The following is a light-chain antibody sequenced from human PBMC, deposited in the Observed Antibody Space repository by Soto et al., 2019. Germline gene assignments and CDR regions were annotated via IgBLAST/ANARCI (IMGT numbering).Light chain of an antibody. V-gene: IGKV1-5*01. CDR3: QQYNSFSGT. CDR2: DAS. J-gene: IGKJ1*01. CDR1: QSISSW. Sequence: DIQMTQSPSTLSASVGDRVTITCRASQSISSWLAWYQQKPGKAPKLLIYDASSLESGVPSRLSGSGSETEFTLTINSLQPDDFATYYCQQYNSFSGTFGQGTKVEIK.